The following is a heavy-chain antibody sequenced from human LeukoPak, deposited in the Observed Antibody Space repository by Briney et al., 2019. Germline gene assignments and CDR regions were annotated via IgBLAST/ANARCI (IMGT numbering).Heavy chain of an antibody. V-gene: IGHV3-23*01. CDR3: AKDYPRDIAVAGSIRFDY. CDR1: GFTFSSYA. J-gene: IGHJ4*02. D-gene: IGHD6-19*01. CDR2: ISGSGGST. Sequence: PGGSLRLSCAASGFTFSSYAMSWVRQAPGEGLEWVSVISGSGGSTHYADSVKGRFTISRDNSKNTLYLQMNSLRAEDTAVYYCAKDYPRDIAVAGSIRFDYWGQGTLVTVSS.